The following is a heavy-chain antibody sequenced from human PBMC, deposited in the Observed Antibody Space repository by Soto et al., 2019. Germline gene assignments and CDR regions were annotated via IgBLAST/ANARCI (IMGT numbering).Heavy chain of an antibody. CDR3: AREYGSGSYPFDY. V-gene: IGHV1-58*01. Sequence: ASVKVSCKASGFTFTSSAVQGVRQARGQRLEWIGWIVVGSGNTNYAQKFQERVTITRDMSTSTAYMELSSLRSEDTAVYYCAREYGSGSYPFDYWGQGTLVTVSS. CDR1: GFTFTSSA. J-gene: IGHJ4*02. D-gene: IGHD3-10*01. CDR2: IVVGSGNT.